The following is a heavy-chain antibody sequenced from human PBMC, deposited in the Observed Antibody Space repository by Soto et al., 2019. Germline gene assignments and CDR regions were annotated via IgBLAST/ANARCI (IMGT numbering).Heavy chain of an antibody. D-gene: IGHD5-18*01. J-gene: IGHJ4*02. Sequence: QVQLVESGGGVVQPGKSLRLSCAASGFTFSGHAMHWVRQAPGKGLEWVALTSYDGKNKYYADSLKGRFTISRDNSKNTLHLQINSLRHEDAAVYYCVRARGYSYSQGVDYWGQGTLVTVSS. CDR2: TSYDGKNK. CDR1: GFTFSGHA. CDR3: VRARGYSYSQGVDY. V-gene: IGHV3-30*04.